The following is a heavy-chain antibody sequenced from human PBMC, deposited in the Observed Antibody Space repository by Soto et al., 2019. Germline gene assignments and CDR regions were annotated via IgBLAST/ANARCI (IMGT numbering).Heavy chain of an antibody. CDR1: GGSISSSSYY. J-gene: IGHJ4*02. CDR3: ARHTPAISISDH. V-gene: IGHV4-39*01. CDR2: IYYSGST. Sequence: PSETLSLTCTVSGGSISSSSYYWGWIRQPPGKGLEWIGSIYYSGSTCYNPSLKSRVTISVDTSKNQFSLKLISVTAADTAVYYCARHTPAISISDHWGQGTLVTVSS. D-gene: IGHD2-15*01.